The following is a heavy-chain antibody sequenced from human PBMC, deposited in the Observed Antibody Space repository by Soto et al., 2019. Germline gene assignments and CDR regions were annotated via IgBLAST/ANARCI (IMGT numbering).Heavy chain of an antibody. CDR2: ISSSSGHI. V-gene: IGHV3-21*01. D-gene: IGHD3-22*01. CDR3: ARDRYYYDSSGSPKPFDI. Sequence: GGSLRLSCAASGFTFSRFTMNWVRQAPGKGLEWVSSISSSSGHIYHADSVKGRFAISRDNAKNSLFLQMNSLGAEDTAVYYCARDRYYYDSSGSPKPFDIWGQGTKVTVSS. CDR1: GFTFSRFT. J-gene: IGHJ3*02.